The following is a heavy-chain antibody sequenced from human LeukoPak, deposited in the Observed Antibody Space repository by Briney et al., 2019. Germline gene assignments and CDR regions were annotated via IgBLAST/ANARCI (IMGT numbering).Heavy chain of an antibody. CDR3: ARAGSETDAFDI. D-gene: IGHD7-27*01. V-gene: IGHV4-34*01. Sequence: SETLSLTCAVYGGSFSGYYWSWIRQPPGKGLEWIGEINHSGSTNYNPSLKSRVTISVDTSKNQFSLKLSSVTAAGTAVYYCARAGSETDAFDIWGQGTMVTISS. CDR1: GGSFSGYY. CDR2: INHSGST. J-gene: IGHJ3*02.